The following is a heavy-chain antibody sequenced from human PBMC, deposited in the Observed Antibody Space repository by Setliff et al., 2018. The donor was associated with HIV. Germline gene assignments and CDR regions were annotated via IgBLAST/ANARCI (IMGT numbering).Heavy chain of an antibody. J-gene: IGHJ4*02. D-gene: IGHD3-10*01. CDR2: ISYDGSNK. V-gene: IGHV3-30*03. CDR1: GFTFSSYG. CDR3: ARASRGTVVRGVILIGYFDN. Sequence: PGESLKISCAASGFTFSSYGMHWVRQAPGKGLEWVAVISYDGSNKYYADSEKGRFTISRDNSKNTLYLQMNSLRAEDTAVYHCARASRGTVVRGVILIGYFDNWGQGTLVTVSS.